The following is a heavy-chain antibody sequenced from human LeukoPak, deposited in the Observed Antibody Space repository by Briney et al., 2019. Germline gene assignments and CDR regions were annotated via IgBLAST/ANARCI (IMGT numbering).Heavy chain of an antibody. CDR2: ISGSGGST. V-gene: IGHV3-23*01. D-gene: IGHD3-10*01. J-gene: IGHJ3*02. CDR1: GFTFSSYA. Sequence: GGSLRLSCAASGFTFSSYAMSWVRQAPGKVLEWVSAISGSGGSTYYADSVKGRFTISRDNSKNTLYLQMNSLRAEDTAVYYCAKGAEEAGSYYGDAFDIWGQGTMVTVSS. CDR3: AKGAEEAGSYYGDAFDI.